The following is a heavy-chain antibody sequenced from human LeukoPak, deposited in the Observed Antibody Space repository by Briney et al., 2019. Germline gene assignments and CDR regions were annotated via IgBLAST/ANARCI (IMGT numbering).Heavy chain of an antibody. V-gene: IGHV3-21*04. CDR3: ARDRMGLNGMDV. CDR2: ISSSSSYI. CDR1: GFTFSSYS. Sequence: GGSLRLSCAASGFTFSSYSMNWVRQAPGKGLEWVSSISSSSSYIYYADSVKGRFTISRDNAKNSLYLQMNSLRAEDTALYHCARDRMGLNGMDVWGQGTTVTVSS. J-gene: IGHJ6*02. D-gene: IGHD2-8*01.